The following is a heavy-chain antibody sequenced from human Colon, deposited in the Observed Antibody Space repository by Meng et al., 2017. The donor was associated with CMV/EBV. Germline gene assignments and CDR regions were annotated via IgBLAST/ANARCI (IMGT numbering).Heavy chain of an antibody. CDR2: LYTGGSA. D-gene: IGHD6-25*01. CDR1: GFRVNSIY. Sequence: GESLKISCAVSGFRVNSIYLSWVRQAPGKGLEWVATLYTGGSAVYTDSVEGRFYISRDTSKNTLYLQMNSLRPEDTAIYYCAKGGGRPHYYFDYWGQGTLVTVSS. J-gene: IGHJ4*02. CDR3: AKGGGRPHYYFDY. V-gene: IGHV3-53*01.